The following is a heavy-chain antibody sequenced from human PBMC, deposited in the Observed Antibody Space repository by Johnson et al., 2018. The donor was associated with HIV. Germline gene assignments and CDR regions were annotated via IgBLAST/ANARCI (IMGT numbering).Heavy chain of an antibody. CDR1: GFTFSDYY. V-gene: IGHV3-11*04. Sequence: QMLLVESGGGLVKPGGSLRLSCAASGFTFSDYYMSWIRQAPGKGLEWVSYISSSGTTIYYADSMKGRFTISRDNAKNSLYLHMNSLRAEDTAVYYCARGGGSWWGTESDTFDIWGQGTMVTVSS. J-gene: IGHJ3*02. D-gene: IGHD1/OR15-1a*01. CDR2: ISSSGTTI. CDR3: ARGGGSWWGTESDTFDI.